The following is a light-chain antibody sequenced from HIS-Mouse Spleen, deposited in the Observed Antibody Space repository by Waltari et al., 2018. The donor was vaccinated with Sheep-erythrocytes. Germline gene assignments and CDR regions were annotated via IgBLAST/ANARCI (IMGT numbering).Light chain of an antibody. CDR1: SSDVGGYNY. V-gene: IGLV2-8*01. Sequence: QSALTQPPSASGSPGPSATIPCTRSSSDVGGYNYVSWYQPPPGKAPKLMIYEVSTRPSGVPDRFSGSKSGNTASLTVSGLQAEDEADYYCSSYAGSNNWVFGGGTKLTVL. CDR2: EVS. J-gene: IGLJ3*02. CDR3: SSYAGSNNWV.